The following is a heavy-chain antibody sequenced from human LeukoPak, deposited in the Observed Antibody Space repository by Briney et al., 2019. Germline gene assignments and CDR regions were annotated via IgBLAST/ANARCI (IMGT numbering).Heavy chain of an antibody. J-gene: IGHJ4*02. CDR1: GYTFTSYG. V-gene: IGHV1-18*01. D-gene: IGHD4-17*01. CDR3: AAGSTVVTRGIDY. CDR2: ISAYNGNT. Sequence: ASVKVSCKASGYTFTSYGISWVRQAPGQGLEWMGWISAYNGNTNYAQKFQGRVTITADKSTSTAYMELSSLRSEDTAVYYCAAGSTVVTRGIDYWGQGTLVTVSS.